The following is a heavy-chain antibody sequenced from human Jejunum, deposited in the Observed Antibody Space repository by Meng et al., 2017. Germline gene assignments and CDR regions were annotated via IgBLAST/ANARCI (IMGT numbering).Heavy chain of an antibody. CDR3: ARGVGDIRVGFDY. D-gene: IGHD5-12*01. V-gene: IGHV4-4*02. CDR2: IYHSGRT. Sequence: QGHPQESGPGLVKPSGTLSLTCEVSGDSISSTNWWDWLRQPPGKGLEWIGEIYHSGRTNFNPSLESRVTISVDESKNQFSLTLNSVTAADTAVYYCARGVGDIRVGFDYWGQGILVTVSS. CDR1: GDSISSTNW. J-gene: IGHJ4*02.